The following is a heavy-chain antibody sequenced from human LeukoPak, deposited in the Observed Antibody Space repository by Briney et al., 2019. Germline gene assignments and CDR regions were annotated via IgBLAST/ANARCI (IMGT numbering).Heavy chain of an antibody. D-gene: IGHD4-23*01. V-gene: IGHV5-51*01. CDR3: ARRTTVVKDYFDY. J-gene: IGHJ4*02. CDR2: IYPGDSDT. CDR1: GYSFTSYW. Sequence: GESLKISCKGSGYSFTSYWIGWVRQIPGKGLEWMGIIYPGDSDTRYSPSFQGQVTISADKSISTAYLQWSSLKASDTAMYYCARRTTVVKDYFDYWGQGTLVTVSS.